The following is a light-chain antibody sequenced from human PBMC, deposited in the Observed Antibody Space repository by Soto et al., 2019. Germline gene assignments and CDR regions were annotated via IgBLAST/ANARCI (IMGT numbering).Light chain of an antibody. V-gene: IGLV2-14*01. CDR3: SSYTSDSSYV. CDR1: SSDVGLYDY. Sequence: QSVLTQPASVSGSPGQSTTISCTGTSSDVGLYDYVSWYQQLPGKAPQLMIYAVSNRPSGVPNRFSASKSGNTASLFISGLQAEDEADYYCSSYTSDSSYVFGSGTKVTVL. J-gene: IGLJ1*01. CDR2: AVS.